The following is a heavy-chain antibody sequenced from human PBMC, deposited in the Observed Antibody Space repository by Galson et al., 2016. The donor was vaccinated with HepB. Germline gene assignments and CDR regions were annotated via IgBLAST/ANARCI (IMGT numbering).Heavy chain of an antibody. V-gene: IGHV3-72*01. J-gene: IGHJ4*02. Sequence: SLRLSCAASGFTFSDHYMDWVRQAPGKGLEWVARIRNKANSYTTLYAASVKGRFTFSRDDSKNSLYIKMSSLKTEDTAVYFGSRGSSSSSPPFDYWGQGTLVTVSS. CDR1: GFTFSDHY. CDR3: SRGSSSSSPPFDY. D-gene: IGHD6-6*01. CDR2: IRNKANSYTT.